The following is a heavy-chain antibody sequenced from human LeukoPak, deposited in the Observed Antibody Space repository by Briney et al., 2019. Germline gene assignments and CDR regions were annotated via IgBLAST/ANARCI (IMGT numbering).Heavy chain of an antibody. J-gene: IGHJ4*02. V-gene: IGHV3-49*04. CDR1: GFTFGDYA. D-gene: IGHD3-10*01. Sequence: GGSLRLSCTASGFTFGDYAMSWVRQAPGKGLEWVGFIRSKAYGGTTEYAASVKGRFTISRDDSKSIAYLQMNSLKTEDTAVYYCTRVVFRFGIDYWGQGTLVTASS. CDR2: IRSKAYGGTT. CDR3: TRVVFRFGIDY.